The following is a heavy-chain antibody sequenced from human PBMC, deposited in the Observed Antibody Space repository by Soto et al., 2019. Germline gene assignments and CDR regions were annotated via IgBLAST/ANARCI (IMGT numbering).Heavy chain of an antibody. CDR1: GFTFSSYE. CDR3: ARVSFGELAAFDV. J-gene: IGHJ3*01. V-gene: IGHV3-48*03. CDR2: ITSSGTTK. D-gene: IGHD3-10*01. Sequence: FLRLSCAASGFTFSSYEMNWVRQAPGKGLEWVSYITSSGTTKYYADSVKGRFTISRDNTKNSIYLQMYSLRAEDTAIYYCARVSFGELAAFDVWGQGTMVTVSS.